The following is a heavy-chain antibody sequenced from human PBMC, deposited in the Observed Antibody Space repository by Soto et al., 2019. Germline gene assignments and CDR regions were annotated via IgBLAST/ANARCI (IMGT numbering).Heavy chain of an antibody. CDR1: GGSISSGGYY. J-gene: IGHJ4*02. Sequence: KSSETLSLTCTVSGGSISSGGYYWSWIRQHPGKGLEWIGYIYYSGSTYYNPSLKSRVTISVDTSKNQFSLKLSSVTAADTAVYYCARDRGYCSGGSCSAPYYFDYWGQGTLVTVSS. D-gene: IGHD2-15*01. CDR3: ARDRGYCSGGSCSAPYYFDY. V-gene: IGHV4-31*03. CDR2: IYYSGST.